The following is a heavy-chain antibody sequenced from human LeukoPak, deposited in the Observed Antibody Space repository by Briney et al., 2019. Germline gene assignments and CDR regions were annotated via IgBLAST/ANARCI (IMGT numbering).Heavy chain of an antibody. J-gene: IGHJ3*02. Sequence: NPGGSLRLSCAASGFNFTNYNMNWVRQAPGKGLEWVSSIHSSSGSIYYADSLKGRFTISRDNAKNSLHLQMNSLRAEDTAVYYCARDLAWDAFDIWGQGTMVTVSS. CDR3: ARDLAWDAFDI. CDR2: IHSSSGSI. CDR1: GFNFTNYN. V-gene: IGHV3-21*01.